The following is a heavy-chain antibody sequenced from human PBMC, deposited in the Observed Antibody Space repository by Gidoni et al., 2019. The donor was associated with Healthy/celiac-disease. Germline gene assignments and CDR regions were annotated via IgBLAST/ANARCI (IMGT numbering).Heavy chain of an antibody. D-gene: IGHD3-22*01. CDR3: AKDRITMIVVVIVAFDI. J-gene: IGHJ3*02. Sequence: EVQLLASGGVLVQPGWSLRLSCPASGFTSSSYAMSWVRQAQGKGLEWVSGSSGSGGSTYYADSVKGRFTISRDNTKNTRYLQMNSLRAEDTAVYYCAKDRITMIVVVIVAFDIWGQGTMVTVSS. CDR1: GFTSSSYA. CDR2: SSGSGGST. V-gene: IGHV3-23*01.